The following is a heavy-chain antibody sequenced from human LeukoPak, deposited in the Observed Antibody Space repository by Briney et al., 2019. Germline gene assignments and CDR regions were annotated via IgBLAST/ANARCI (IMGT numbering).Heavy chain of an antibody. V-gene: IGHV1-69*04. J-gene: IGHJ6*02. CDR3: AGPGDARGYYYYGMDV. CDR2: IIPILGIA. Sequence: SVKVSCKASGGTFSSYAISWVRQAPGQGLEWMGRIIPILGIANYAQKFQGRVTITADKSTSTAYMELSRLRSEDTAVYYCAGPGDARGYYYYGMDVWGQGTTVTVSS. D-gene: IGHD2-21*01. CDR1: GGTFSSYA.